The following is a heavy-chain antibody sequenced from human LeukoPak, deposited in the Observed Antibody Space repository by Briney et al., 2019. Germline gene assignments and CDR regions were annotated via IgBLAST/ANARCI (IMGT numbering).Heavy chain of an antibody. CDR3: ARGYCSGGSCYSVYYYYYYMDV. D-gene: IGHD2-15*01. V-gene: IGHV3-48*01. J-gene: IGHJ6*03. CDR1: GFTFSSYS. Sequence: GGSLRLSCAAPGFTFSSYSMNWVRQAPGKGLEWVSYISSSSSTIYYADSVKGRFTISRDNAKNSLYLQMNSLRAEDTAVYYCARGYCSGGSCYSVYYYYYYMDVWGKGTTVTVSS. CDR2: ISSSSSTI.